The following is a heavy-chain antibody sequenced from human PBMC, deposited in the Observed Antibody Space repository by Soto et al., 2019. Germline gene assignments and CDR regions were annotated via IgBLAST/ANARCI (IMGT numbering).Heavy chain of an antibody. J-gene: IGHJ6*02. CDR1: GFTFSSYW. V-gene: IGHV3-7*01. Sequence: GGSLRLSCAASGFTFSSYWMSWVRQAPGKGLEWVANIKQDGSEKYYVDSVKGRFTISRDNAKNSLYLQMNSLRAEDAAVYYCARDYDFWSGYYTGYYYSYGMDVWGQETTVAVSS. D-gene: IGHD3-3*01. CDR3: ARDYDFWSGYYTGYYYSYGMDV. CDR2: IKQDGSEK.